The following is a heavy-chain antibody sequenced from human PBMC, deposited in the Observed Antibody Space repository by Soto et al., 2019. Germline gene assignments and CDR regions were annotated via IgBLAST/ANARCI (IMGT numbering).Heavy chain of an antibody. D-gene: IGHD6-13*01. V-gene: IGHV3-23*01. CDR1: GLTFTDYA. J-gene: IGHJ4*02. CDR3: ARGSSGYISSWYYFDY. Sequence: GGSLRLSCAASGLTFTDYALSWVRQAPGKGREWVATISGIGGSTYLADSVKGRLSISRDNSKNTVSLLMNSLRAEHTAVYFCARGSSGYISSWYYFDYWGRGTLVTVSS. CDR2: ISGIGGST.